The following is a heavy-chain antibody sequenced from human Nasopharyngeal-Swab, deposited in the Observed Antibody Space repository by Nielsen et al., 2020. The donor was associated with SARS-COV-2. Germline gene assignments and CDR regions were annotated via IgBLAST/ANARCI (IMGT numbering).Heavy chain of an antibody. Sequence: SETLSLTCAVYGGSLNDYYWSWIRQPPGKGLEWIGYISDSGTTYYNQSLQSRLSILLDTSKTQFSLRLSAVTAADTAVYYCARDATGYAYIDYWGQGILVTVSS. V-gene: IGHV4-34*01. CDR3: ARDATGYAYIDY. CDR1: GGSLNDYY. D-gene: IGHD3-9*01. CDR2: ISDSGTT. J-gene: IGHJ4*02.